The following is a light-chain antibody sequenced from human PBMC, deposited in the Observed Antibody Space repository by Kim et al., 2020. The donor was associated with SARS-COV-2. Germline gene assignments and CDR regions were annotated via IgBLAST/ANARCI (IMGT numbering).Light chain of an antibody. CDR2: RDT. J-gene: IGLJ3*02. CDR1: NFVAKY. CDR3: QVWDSSTWV. V-gene: IGLV3-9*01. Sequence: SVALGQTARITCGGNNFVAKYVHWYQQKPGQAPVLVMYRDTNRPSGIPERFSGSNSGNTATLTISRAQAGDEADYYCQVWDSSTWVFGGGTQLTVL.